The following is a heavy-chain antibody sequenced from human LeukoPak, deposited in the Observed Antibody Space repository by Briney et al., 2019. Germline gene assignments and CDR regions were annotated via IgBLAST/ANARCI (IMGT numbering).Heavy chain of an antibody. CDR3: TLVVVTAFYYFDY. CDR1: GFTFGDYT. Sequence: GGSLRLSCTASGFTFGDYTMSWFRQAPGKGLEWVGFIRSKAYGGTTEYAASVKGRFTISRDDSKSIAYLQMNSLKTEDTAVYYCTLVVVTAFYYFDYWGQGTLVTVSS. CDR2: IRSKAYGGTT. J-gene: IGHJ4*02. D-gene: IGHD2-21*02. V-gene: IGHV3-49*03.